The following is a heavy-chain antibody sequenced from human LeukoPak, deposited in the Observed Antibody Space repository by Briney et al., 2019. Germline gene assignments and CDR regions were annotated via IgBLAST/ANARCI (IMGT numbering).Heavy chain of an antibody. CDR2: IYYSGST. J-gene: IGHJ4*02. V-gene: IGHV4-39*01. CDR1: GGSISSSSYY. CDR3: ARRIGLEPSAFDY. D-gene: IGHD1-1*01. Sequence: SETLSLTCTVSGGSISSSSYYWGWIRQPPGKGLEWIGSIYYSGSTYYNPSLKSRVTISVDTSQNQFSLKLSSVTAADTAVYYCARRIGLEPSAFDYWGQGTLVTVSS.